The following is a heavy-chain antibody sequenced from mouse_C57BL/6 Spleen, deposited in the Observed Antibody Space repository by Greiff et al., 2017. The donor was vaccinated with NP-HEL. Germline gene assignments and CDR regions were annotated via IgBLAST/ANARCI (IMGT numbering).Heavy chain of an antibody. CDR1: GYSITSGYY. CDR3: ARDDHGLDY. CDR2: ISYDGSN. J-gene: IGHJ2*01. V-gene: IGHV3-6*01. D-gene: IGHD1-1*02. Sequence: DVKLQESGPGLVKPSQSLSLTCSVTGYSITSGYYWNWIRQFPGNKLEWMGYISYDGSNNYNPSLKNRISITRDTSKNQFFLKLNSVTTEDTATYYCARDDHGLDYWGQGTTLTVSS.